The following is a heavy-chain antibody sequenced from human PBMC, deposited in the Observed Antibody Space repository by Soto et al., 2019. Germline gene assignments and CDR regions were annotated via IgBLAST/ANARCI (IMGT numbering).Heavy chain of an antibody. CDR3: ARDPKTSGGQNWAFNCFDS. CDR2: ISYDGTNK. CDR1: GFSFSISP. J-gene: IGHJ5*01. Sequence: QVQLVESGGGVVQPGRSLRLSCAASGFSFSISPMHWVRQAPGKGPEWVALISYDGTNKFYADSVKGRFTISRDNSKSTLYLQVDSLRPEDGAVYYCARDPKTSGGQNWAFNCFDSWGQGTLVTVSS. D-gene: IGHD7-27*01. V-gene: IGHV3-30-3*01.